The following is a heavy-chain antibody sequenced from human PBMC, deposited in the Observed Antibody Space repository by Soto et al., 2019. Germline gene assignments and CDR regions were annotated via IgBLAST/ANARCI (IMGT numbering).Heavy chain of an antibody. V-gene: IGHV1-69*06. CDR2: IIPIFGTA. D-gene: IGHD2-2*01. CDR1: GGTFSSYA. Sequence: ASVKVSCKASGGTFSSYAISWVRQAPGQGLEWMGGIIPIFGTANYAQKFQGQVTITADKSISTAYLQWSSLKASDTAMYYCARHRVVVPARWGGYYYYMDVWGKGTTVTVSS. J-gene: IGHJ6*03. CDR3: ARHRVVVPARWGGYYYYMDV.